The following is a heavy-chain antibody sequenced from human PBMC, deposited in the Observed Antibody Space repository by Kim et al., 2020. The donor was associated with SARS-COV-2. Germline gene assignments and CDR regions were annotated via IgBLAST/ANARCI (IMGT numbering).Heavy chain of an antibody. CDR2: ISSSSSTI. Sequence: GGSLRLSCAASGFTFSSYSMNWVRQAPGKGLEWVSYISSSSSTIYSADSVKGRFTISRDNAKNPLYLQMNSLRDEDTAVYYCARDTVVVISYSYYGMDVWGQGTPVTVSS. CDR3: ARDTVVVISYSYYGMDV. D-gene: IGHD3-22*01. J-gene: IGHJ6*02. CDR1: GFTFSSYS. V-gene: IGHV3-48*02.